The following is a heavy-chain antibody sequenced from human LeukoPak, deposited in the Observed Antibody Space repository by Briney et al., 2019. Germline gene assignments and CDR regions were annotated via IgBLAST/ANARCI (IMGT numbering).Heavy chain of an antibody. D-gene: IGHD4-23*01. V-gene: IGHV4-39*01. Sequence: GSLRLSCAASGFTFSDYYMSWIRQPPGKGLDWIGSIYFSGSTYYNPSLKSRVTISVDTSRNQFSLRLSSVTAADTAVYYCARHPSYGGNDYWGQGTLVTVSS. J-gene: IGHJ4*02. CDR2: IYFSGST. CDR1: GFTFSDYY. CDR3: ARHPSYGGNDY.